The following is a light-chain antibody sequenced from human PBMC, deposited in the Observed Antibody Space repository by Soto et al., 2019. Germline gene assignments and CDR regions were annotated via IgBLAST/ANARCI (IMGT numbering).Light chain of an antibody. CDR3: CSYAGSSTFLYV. CDR2: EVT. V-gene: IGLV2-23*02. J-gene: IGLJ1*01. CDR1: SSDVGSYNL. Sequence: QSALTQPASVSGSPGQSIXLSCTGTSSDVGSYNLVSWYQQHPGKAPKLMIYEVTKRPSGVSNRFSGSKSGNTASLTISGLQAEDEADYYCCSYAGSSTFLYVFGTGTKVTVL.